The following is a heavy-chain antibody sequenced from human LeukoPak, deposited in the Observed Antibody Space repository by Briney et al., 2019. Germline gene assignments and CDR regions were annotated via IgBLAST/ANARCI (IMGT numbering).Heavy chain of an antibody. D-gene: IGHD5-18*01. J-gene: IGHJ4*02. CDR1: GGTFSSYA. CDR2: IIPIFGTA. Sequence: SVKVSCKDSGGTFSSYAISWVRQAPGQGLEWMGGIIPIFGTANYAQKFQGRVTITADKSTSTAYMELSSLRSEDTAVYYCAMVRYSYALYYFDYWGQGTLVTVSS. V-gene: IGHV1-69*06. CDR3: AMVRYSYALYYFDY.